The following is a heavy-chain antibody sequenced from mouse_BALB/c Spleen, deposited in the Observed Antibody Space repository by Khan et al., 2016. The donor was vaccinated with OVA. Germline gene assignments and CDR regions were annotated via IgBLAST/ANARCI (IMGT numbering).Heavy chain of an antibody. CDR1: GYTFTDYY. Sequence: QVQLKQSGAELARPGASVELSCKASGYTFTDYYINWVKQRTGQGLKWIGEISPGSGDTYYNERFKGKATLTADKSSSTAYMQLSSLTSEASAVYCCARRNYFGYTFAYWGQGTLVTVSA. V-gene: IGHV1-77*01. CDR3: ARRNYFGYTFAY. D-gene: IGHD1-2*01. J-gene: IGHJ3*01. CDR2: ISPGSGDT.